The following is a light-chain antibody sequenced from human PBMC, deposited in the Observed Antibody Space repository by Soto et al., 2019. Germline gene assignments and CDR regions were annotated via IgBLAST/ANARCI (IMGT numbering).Light chain of an antibody. Sequence: QSVLTQPASVSGSPGQSITISCTGTRSDIGGYNLVSWYQQHPGNAPKLIIYEVTDRPSGVSNRFSGSKSGNTASLTISGLQAEDVAEYYCSSYTNINTRACVFGTGTKLTVL. CDR1: RSDIGGYNL. V-gene: IGLV2-14*02. CDR3: SSYTNINTRACV. J-gene: IGLJ1*01. CDR2: EVT.